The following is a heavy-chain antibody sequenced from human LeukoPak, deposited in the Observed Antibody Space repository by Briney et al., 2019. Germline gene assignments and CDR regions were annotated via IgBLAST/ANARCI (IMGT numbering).Heavy chain of an antibody. V-gene: IGHV4-61*08. D-gene: IGHD3-16*01. J-gene: IGHJ4*02. CDR3: ARMPGEGEAYFDY. CDR2: IYYSGST. CDR1: GGSISSGGYY. Sequence: PSQTLSLTCAVSGGSISSGGYYWRWIRQPPGKGLEWIGYIYYSGSTNYNPSLKSRVTISVDTSKNQFSLKLSSVTAADTAVYYCARMPGEGEAYFDYWGQGTLVTVSS.